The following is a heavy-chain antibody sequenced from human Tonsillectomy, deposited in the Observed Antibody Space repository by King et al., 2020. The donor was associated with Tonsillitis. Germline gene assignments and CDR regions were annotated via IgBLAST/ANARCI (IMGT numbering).Heavy chain of an antibody. J-gene: IGHJ4*02. V-gene: IGHV3-15*01. Sequence: VQLVESGGGLVKPGGSLRLSCAAAGFSFSNAWMSWVRQAPGKGLEWVGRIKSKNDVGTTDYAAPVKGRFTISREDSKNTLYLQMNSLKTEDTAVYYCTTTYYDSSGYPYYFDYWGQGTLVTVSS. D-gene: IGHD3-22*01. CDR3: TTTYYDSSGYPYYFDY. CDR1: GFSFSNAW. CDR2: IKSKNDVGTT.